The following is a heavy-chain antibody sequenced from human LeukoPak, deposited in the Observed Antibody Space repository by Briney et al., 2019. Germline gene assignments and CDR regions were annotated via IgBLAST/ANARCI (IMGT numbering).Heavy chain of an antibody. Sequence: PGGSLRLSCAASGFTFSTFYMSWVRQAPGKALEWVASINKDGSQKFYVDSVKGRFTISRDNAKNSLYLQMNSLRAEDTAVYYCAKDLMGAIDYWGQGTLVTVSS. J-gene: IGHJ4*02. D-gene: IGHD2-8*01. CDR1: GFTFSTFY. V-gene: IGHV3-7*03. CDR2: INKDGSQK. CDR3: AKDLMGAIDY.